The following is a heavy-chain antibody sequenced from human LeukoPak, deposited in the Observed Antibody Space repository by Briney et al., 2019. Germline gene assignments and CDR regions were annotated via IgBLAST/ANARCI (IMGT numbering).Heavy chain of an antibody. V-gene: IGHV1-18*01. CDR2: ISAYNGDT. J-gene: IGHJ4*02. D-gene: IGHD4-23*01. Sequence: GSVKVSCKASGYTFTSYDISWVRQAPGQGLEWMGWISAYNGDTNYAQKLQGRVTMTTDTSTSTAYMELRSLRSDDTAVYYCARLRGGNSADYWGQGTLVTVSS. CDR1: GYTFTSYD. CDR3: ARLRGGNSADY.